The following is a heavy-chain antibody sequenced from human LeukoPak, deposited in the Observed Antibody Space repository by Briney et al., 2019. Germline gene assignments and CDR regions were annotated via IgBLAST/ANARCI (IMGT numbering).Heavy chain of an antibody. CDR1: GFTFDDYA. Sequence: SLRLSCAASGFTFDDYAMHWVRQAPGKGLEWVSGISWNSGSIGYADSVKGRFTISRDNAKNSLYLQMNSLRAEDMALYYCAKGADSSLVDYFDYWGQGTLVTVSS. CDR3: AKGADSSLVDYFDY. V-gene: IGHV3-9*03. CDR2: ISWNSGSI. J-gene: IGHJ4*02. D-gene: IGHD6-6*01.